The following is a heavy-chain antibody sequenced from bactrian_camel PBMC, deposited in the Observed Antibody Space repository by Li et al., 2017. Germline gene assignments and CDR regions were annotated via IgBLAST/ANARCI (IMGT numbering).Heavy chain of an antibody. CDR1: GFIFSIAF. Sequence: HVQLVESGGGLVQAGGSLRLSCAASGFIFSIAFMSWVRQAPGKGLEWVSSINGNSRNTHYADSVKGRFTISRDNAKNTMYLQMNSLKSEDTALYYCATGYGSSFLSTPRGQGTQVTVS. V-gene: IGHV3-2*01. CDR2: INGNSRNT. CDR3: ATGYGSSFLSTP. D-gene: IGHD6*01. J-gene: IGHJ4*01.